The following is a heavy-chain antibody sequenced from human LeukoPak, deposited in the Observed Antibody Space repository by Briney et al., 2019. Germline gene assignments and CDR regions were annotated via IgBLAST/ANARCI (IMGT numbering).Heavy chain of an antibody. J-gene: IGHJ5*02. D-gene: IGHD3-22*01. V-gene: IGHV1-18*01. CDR2: ISAYNGNT. CDR3: ARDQGYYDSSGYLTYWFDP. Sequence: VASAKVSCKASGYTFTSYGISWVRQAPGQGLEWMGWISAYNGNTNYAQKLQGRVTMTTDTSTSTAYMELRSLRSDDTAVYYCARDQGYYDSSGYLTYWFDPWGQGTLVTVSS. CDR1: GYTFTSYG.